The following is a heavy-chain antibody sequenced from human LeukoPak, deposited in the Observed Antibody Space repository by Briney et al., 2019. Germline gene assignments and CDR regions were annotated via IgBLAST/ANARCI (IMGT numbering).Heavy chain of an antibody. J-gene: IGHJ4*02. Sequence: SETLSLTCTVSGGSISSYYWSWIRQPPGKGVERIGYIYYSGRTNYNPSLNSRVTISVDTSKPQFSLKLSSVTAADTAVYYCARASDDFWSGYLDYWGQGTLVTVSS. CDR1: GGSISSYY. V-gene: IGHV4-59*01. CDR3: ARASDDFWSGYLDY. D-gene: IGHD3-3*01. CDR2: IYYSGRT.